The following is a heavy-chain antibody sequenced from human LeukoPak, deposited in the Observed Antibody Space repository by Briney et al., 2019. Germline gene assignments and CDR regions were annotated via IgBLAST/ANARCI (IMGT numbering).Heavy chain of an antibody. Sequence: GGSLRLSCAVSGITLSNYDMSWVRQAPGKGLEWVAGISDSGGSTKYADSVKGRFTISRDNPKNTLYLQMNSLRVEDTAVYFCAKRGVVIRVILVGFHKQAYYFDSWGQGALVTVSS. CDR3: AKRGVVIRVILVGFHKQAYYFDS. J-gene: IGHJ4*02. D-gene: IGHD3-22*01. V-gene: IGHV3-23*01. CDR1: GITLSNYD. CDR2: ISDSGGST.